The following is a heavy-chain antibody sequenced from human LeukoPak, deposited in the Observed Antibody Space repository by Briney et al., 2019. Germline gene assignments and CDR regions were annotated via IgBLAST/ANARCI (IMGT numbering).Heavy chain of an antibody. D-gene: IGHD2-21*02. J-gene: IGHJ3*02. CDR1: GYTFTGYY. Sequence: ASVKVSCKASGYTFTGYYMHWVRQAPGQGLEWMGWINPNSGGTNYAQKFQGRVTMTRDTSISTAYMELSWLRSDDTAVYYCARVSGSCFGGGDCYSFGAFDIWGQGTMVTVSS. V-gene: IGHV1-2*02. CDR3: ARVSGSCFGGGDCYSFGAFDI. CDR2: INPNSGGT.